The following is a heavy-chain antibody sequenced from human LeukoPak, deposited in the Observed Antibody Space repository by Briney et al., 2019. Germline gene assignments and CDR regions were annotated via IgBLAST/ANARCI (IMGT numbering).Heavy chain of an antibody. CDR2: ISSSSSYI. CDR1: GFTFSSYN. Sequence: PGGSLRLSCAASGFTFSSYNMNWVRQAPGKGLEWVSSISSSSSYIYYADSVKGRFTISRDNAKNSLYLQMNSLRAEDTAVYYCARDGGDWFDPWGQGTLVTVSS. CDR3: ARDGGDWFDP. J-gene: IGHJ5*02. V-gene: IGHV3-21*01. D-gene: IGHD3-16*01.